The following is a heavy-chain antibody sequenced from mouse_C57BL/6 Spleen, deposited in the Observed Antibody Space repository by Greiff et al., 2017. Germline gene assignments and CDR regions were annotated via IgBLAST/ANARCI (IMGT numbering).Heavy chain of an antibody. CDR1: GFTFSNYW. D-gene: IGHD2-1*01. J-gene: IGHJ3*01. V-gene: IGHV6-3*01. Sequence: EVHLVESGGGLVQPGGSMKLSCVASGFTFSNYWMNWVRQSPEKGLEWVAQIRLKSDNYATHYADSVKGRFTISRDDSKSSVYLQMNNLRAEDTGIDYCTGLGNGGFAYWGQGTLVTVSA. CDR3: TGLGNGGFAY. CDR2: IRLKSDNYAT.